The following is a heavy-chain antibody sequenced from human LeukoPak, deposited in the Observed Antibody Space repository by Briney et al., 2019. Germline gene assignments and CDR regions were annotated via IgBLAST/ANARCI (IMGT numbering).Heavy chain of an antibody. V-gene: IGHV1-2*02. CDR1: GYTFTGSY. J-gene: IGHJ2*01. CDR3: ARNMVRGSPVGIYWYFDL. D-gene: IGHD3-10*01. Sequence: ASVKVSCKASGYTFTGSYMHWVRQAPGQGLEWMGWINPNSGGTNYAQKFQGRVTMPRDTSITTAYMELSRLGSDDTAVYYCARNMVRGSPVGIYWYFDLWGRGTLVTVSS. CDR2: INPNSGGT.